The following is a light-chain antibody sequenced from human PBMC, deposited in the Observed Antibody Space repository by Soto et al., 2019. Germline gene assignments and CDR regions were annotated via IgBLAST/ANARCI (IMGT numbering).Light chain of an antibody. CDR3: QQYYGAPLT. CDR1: QSVLYTSNNLNY. V-gene: IGKV4-1*01. CDR2: WAS. J-gene: IGKJ4*01. Sequence: DIVMTQSPDSLAVSLGERATINCKSSQSVLYTSNNLNYLAWYQQKPGQPPKLLIYWASTRESGVPDRFSGSWSGTDFTLTISSLQAEDVAVYYCQQYYGAPLTFGGGTKVEIK.